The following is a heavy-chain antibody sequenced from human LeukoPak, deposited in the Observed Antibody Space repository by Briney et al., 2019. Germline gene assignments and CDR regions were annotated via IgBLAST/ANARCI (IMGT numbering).Heavy chain of an antibody. D-gene: IGHD5-18*01. J-gene: IGHJ3*02. CDR1: GFTVGSNY. Sequence: PGGSLRLSCAASGFTVGSNYMSWLRQAPGKGLEWVSVIYSGGSTYYADSVKGRFTISRDNSKNTLYLQMNSLRAEYTAVYYCAKDLGSYGSVDAFDIWGQGTMVTVSS. CDR3: AKDLGSYGSVDAFDI. V-gene: IGHV3-53*01. CDR2: IYSGGST.